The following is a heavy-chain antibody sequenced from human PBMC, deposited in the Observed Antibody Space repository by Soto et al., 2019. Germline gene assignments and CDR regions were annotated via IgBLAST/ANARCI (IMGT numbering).Heavy chain of an antibody. V-gene: IGHV1-18*01. Sequence: ASVKVSCKASGYTFTSYGIGWVRQAPGQGLEWMGWISAYNGNTNYAQKLQGRVTMTTDTSTSTAYMELRSLRSDDTAVYYCARGRDYDSSGYYYVWYYYYGMDVWGQGTTVTVSS. J-gene: IGHJ6*02. CDR2: ISAYNGNT. D-gene: IGHD3-22*01. CDR1: GYTFTSYG. CDR3: ARGRDYDSSGYYYVWYYYYGMDV.